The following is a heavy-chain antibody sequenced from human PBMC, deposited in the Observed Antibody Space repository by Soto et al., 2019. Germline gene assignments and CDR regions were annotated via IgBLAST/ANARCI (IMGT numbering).Heavy chain of an antibody. V-gene: IGHV3-9*01. CDR2: ISWNSGSI. D-gene: IGHD6-6*01. CDR1: GFTFDDYA. J-gene: IGHJ4*02. CDR3: AKDKYGAARTIDY. Sequence: GGSLRLSCAASGFTFDDYAMHWVRQAPGKGLEWVSGISWNSGSIGYADSVKGRFTISRDNAKNSLYLQMNSLRAEDTALYYCAKDKYGAARTIDYWGQGTLVTVSS.